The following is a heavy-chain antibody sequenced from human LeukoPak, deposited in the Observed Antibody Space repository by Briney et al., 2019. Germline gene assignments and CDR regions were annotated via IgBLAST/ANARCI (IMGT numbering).Heavy chain of an antibody. Sequence: SETLSLTCTVSGGSISSYYWRWIRQPPGKGLEWIGYIYYSGSTNYNPSLKSRVTISVDTSKNQFSLKLSSVTAADTAVYYCARVRTYYDAYGMDVWGQGTTVTVSS. V-gene: IGHV4-59*01. CDR1: GGSISSYY. CDR3: ARVRTYYDAYGMDV. D-gene: IGHD3-3*01. CDR2: IYYSGST. J-gene: IGHJ6*02.